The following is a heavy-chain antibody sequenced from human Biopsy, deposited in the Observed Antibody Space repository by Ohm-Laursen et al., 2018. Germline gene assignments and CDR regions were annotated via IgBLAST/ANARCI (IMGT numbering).Heavy chain of an antibody. J-gene: IGHJ4*02. CDR2: ISYTGYT. CDR3: ARGSNDFGGLYFPR. Sequence: GTLSLTCSVSGGSFTGHYLSWIRQPPGKGLEWIGHISYTGYTSYNASLKSRVTISVDTSRNHFSLRLSSLTAADTAVYYCARGSNDFGGLYFPRWGQGTLLTVSS. V-gene: IGHV4-59*11. CDR1: GGSFTGHY. D-gene: IGHD4-23*01.